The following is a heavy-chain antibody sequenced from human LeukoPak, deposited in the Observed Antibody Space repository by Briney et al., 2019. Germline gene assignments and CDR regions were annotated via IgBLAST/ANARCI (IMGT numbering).Heavy chain of an antibody. V-gene: IGHV3-23*01. CDR2: ISATGEST. CDR1: GFTFSSYA. CDR3: AKVQMGGNYQFDY. J-gene: IGHJ4*02. Sequence: GGSLRLSCAASGFTFSSYAMSWVRQAPGQGLEWVSGISATGESTYYADSVKGRFSISRDNSENTLYLQMNSLRADDTAEYYCAKVQMGGNYQFDYWGQGALVTVSS. D-gene: IGHD4-23*01.